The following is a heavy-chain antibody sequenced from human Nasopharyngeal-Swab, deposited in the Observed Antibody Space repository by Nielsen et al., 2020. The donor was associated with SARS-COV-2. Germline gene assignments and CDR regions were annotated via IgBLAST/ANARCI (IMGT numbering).Heavy chain of an antibody. Sequence: SETLSLTCAVYGGSFSGYYWSWIRQPPGKGLEWIGEINHSGSTYYNPSLKSRVTISVDTSKNQFSLKLSSVTAADTAVYYCARHPTTAFDYWGQGTLVTVSS. D-gene: IGHD4-11*01. CDR3: ARHPTTAFDY. V-gene: IGHV4-34*01. CDR1: GGSFSGYY. J-gene: IGHJ4*02. CDR2: INHSGST.